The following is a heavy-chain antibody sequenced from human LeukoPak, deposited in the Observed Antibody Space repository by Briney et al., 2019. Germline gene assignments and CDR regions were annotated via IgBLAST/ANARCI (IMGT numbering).Heavy chain of an antibody. CDR3: ARAPSDFWSGYNYYYYGMDV. D-gene: IGHD3-3*01. J-gene: IGHJ6*02. CDR2: INPNSGGT. Sequence: ASVKVSCKASGYTFTGYYMHWVRQAPGQGLEWMGWINPNSGGTNYAQKFQGRVTMTRDTSISTAYMELSRLRSDDTAVCYCARAPSDFWSGYNYYYYGMDVWGQGTTVTVSS. V-gene: IGHV1-2*02. CDR1: GYTFTGYY.